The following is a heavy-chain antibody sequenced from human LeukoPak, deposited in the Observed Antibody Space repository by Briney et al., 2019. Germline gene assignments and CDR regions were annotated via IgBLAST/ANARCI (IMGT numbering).Heavy chain of an antibody. CDR1: GGSISSYY. CDR3: ARDTRTHCSSTSCHKRPAWYFDL. Sequence: SETLSLTCTVSGGSISSYYWSWIRQPAGKGLEWIGRIYTSGSTNYNPSLKSRVTMSVDTSKNQFSLKLSSVTAADTAVYYCARDTRTHCSSTSCHKRPAWYFDLWGRGTLVTVSS. J-gene: IGHJ2*01. V-gene: IGHV4-4*07. D-gene: IGHD2-2*01. CDR2: IYTSGST.